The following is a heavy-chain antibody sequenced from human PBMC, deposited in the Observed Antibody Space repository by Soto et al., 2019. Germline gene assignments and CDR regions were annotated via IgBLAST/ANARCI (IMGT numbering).Heavy chain of an antibody. CDR1: GFTVSSNY. V-gene: IGHV3-53*01. D-gene: IGHD6-19*01. CDR2: IYSGGST. CDR3: ARDLIAVAGPTHYYYYGMDV. Sequence: GGSLRLSCAASGFTVSSNYMSWVRQAPGKGLEWVSVIYSGGSTYYADSVKGRFTISRDNSKNTLYLQMNSLRAEDTAVYYCARDLIAVAGPTHYYYYGMDVWGQGTTVTVSS. J-gene: IGHJ6*02.